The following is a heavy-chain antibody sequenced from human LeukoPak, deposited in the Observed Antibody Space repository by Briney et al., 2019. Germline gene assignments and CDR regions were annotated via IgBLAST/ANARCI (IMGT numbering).Heavy chain of an antibody. CDR3: ARQLWSPYYFDY. Sequence: SQTLFLTCTVSGGSLSSYYWSWVRQPPGKVLEWIGYIYYRGSTNYNPSLKSRVTISVDTSKNQFSLKLSSVTAADTAVYYCARQLWSPYYFDYWGQGTLVTVSS. D-gene: IGHD5-18*01. V-gene: IGHV4-59*08. J-gene: IGHJ4*02. CDR2: IYYRGST. CDR1: GGSLSSYY.